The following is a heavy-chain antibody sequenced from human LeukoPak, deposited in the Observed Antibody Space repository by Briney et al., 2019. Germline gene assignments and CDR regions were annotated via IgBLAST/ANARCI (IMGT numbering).Heavy chain of an antibody. D-gene: IGHD4-23*01. V-gene: IGHV1-46*01. CDR1: GYSFTSYY. J-gene: IGHJ4*02. Sequence: GSVKVSCKASGYSFTSYYMHWVRQAPGQGLEWMGIINPSGGSSSYAQKFQGRVIMTRDTSTSTVHMEVSSVRSEDTAVYYCARDDYGGNSDYWGQGTLVTVSS. CDR2: INPSGGSS. CDR3: ARDDYGGNSDY.